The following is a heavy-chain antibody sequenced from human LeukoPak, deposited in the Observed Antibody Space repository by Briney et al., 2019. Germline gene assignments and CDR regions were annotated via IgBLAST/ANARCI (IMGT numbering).Heavy chain of an antibody. V-gene: IGHV3-48*02. Sequence: GGSLRLSCAASGFTPNSYSMNWVRQAPGKGLEWVSYISGSTSTIYYADSVKGRFTISRDNAKNSLYLQMSSLRDEDTAVYYCARGINYFDYWGQGTLVTVSS. CDR1: GFTPNSYS. CDR3: ARGINYFDY. J-gene: IGHJ4*02. CDR2: ISGSTSTI.